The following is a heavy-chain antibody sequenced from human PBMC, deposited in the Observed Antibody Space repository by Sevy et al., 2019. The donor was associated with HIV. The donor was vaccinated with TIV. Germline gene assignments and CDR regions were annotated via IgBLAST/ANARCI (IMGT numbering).Heavy chain of an antibody. Sequence: GGSLRLSCAASGFTFSSYAMHWVRQAPGKGLEWVAVISYDGKNKYYADSVKGRFTISRDNSKNTLYLQMNSLRAEDRAVYYCARPYYGSGSYPDYWGQGTLVTVSS. V-gene: IGHV3-30*04. CDR2: ISYDGKNK. J-gene: IGHJ4*02. CDR3: ARPYYGSGSYPDY. CDR1: GFTFSSYA. D-gene: IGHD3-10*01.